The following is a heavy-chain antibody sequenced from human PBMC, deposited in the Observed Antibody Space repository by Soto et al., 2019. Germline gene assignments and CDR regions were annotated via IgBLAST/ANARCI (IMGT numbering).Heavy chain of an antibody. CDR3: TRLSTGFCTKNTCKHYFGMDV. D-gene: IGHD2-8*01. V-gene: IGHV5-10-1*01. J-gene: IGHJ6*02. Sequence: PGESLKISFQASGYTFSAFLITWVRQMPVKGLEWMATIDPRDSYSNYSLSFQGHVTISADKSIGSAYLHWSTLEASDTAIYYCTRLSTGFCTKNTCKHYFGMDVWGQVTTVTVCS. CDR1: GYTFSAFL. CDR2: IDPRDSYS.